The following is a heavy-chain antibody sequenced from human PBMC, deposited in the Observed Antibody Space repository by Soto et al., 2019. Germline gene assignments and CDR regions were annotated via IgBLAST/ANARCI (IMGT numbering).Heavy chain of an antibody. Sequence: SETLSLTFTVSGGSISSGDYYWSWIRQPPGKGLEWIGYIYYSGSTYFNPSLKSRVTISVDTSKNQFSLKLSSVTAADTAVYYCARASRRVRGVTLYGMDVWGQGTTVTVSS. J-gene: IGHJ6*02. D-gene: IGHD3-10*01. CDR2: IYYSGST. CDR1: GGSISSGDYY. V-gene: IGHV4-30-4*01. CDR3: ARASRRVRGVTLYGMDV.